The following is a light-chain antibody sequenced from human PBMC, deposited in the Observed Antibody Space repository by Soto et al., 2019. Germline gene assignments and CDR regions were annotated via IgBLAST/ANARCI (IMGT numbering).Light chain of an antibody. V-gene: IGKV1-39*01. CDR1: QSISYY. Sequence: DIQMTQSPSSLSAYVGDRVNITCRASQSISYYLNWYQQKPGRAPNLLMYGASSLQSGVPSRFTGSGSGTEFTLTITSLQPGDFATYYCQQTYTTPLNFGGGTKLDIK. J-gene: IGKJ4*01. CDR3: QQTYTTPLN. CDR2: GAS.